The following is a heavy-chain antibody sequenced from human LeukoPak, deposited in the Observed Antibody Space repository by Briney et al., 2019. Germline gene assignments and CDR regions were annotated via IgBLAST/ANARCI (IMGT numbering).Heavy chain of an antibody. CDR2: IYYTGST. D-gene: IGHD4-17*01. Sequence: SVTLSLTCTVSGGSISGSYWSWIRQPPGKALDWIGGIYYTGSTSYNLSLKSRVTMSVDTSKNQFSLQVRSVTAADTAVYYCARYGVYGDYDYWGQGTLVTVSS. J-gene: IGHJ4*02. V-gene: IGHV4-59*12. CDR1: GGSISGSY. CDR3: ARYGVYGDYDY.